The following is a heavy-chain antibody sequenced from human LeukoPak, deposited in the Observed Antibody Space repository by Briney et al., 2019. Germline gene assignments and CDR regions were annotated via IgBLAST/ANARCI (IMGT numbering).Heavy chain of an antibody. D-gene: IGHD6-19*01. CDR3: ARHLGGGHSSANY. Sequence: SETLSLTCTVSGVPISSYYWSWIRQPPGKGLEWIGYIYYSGSTNYNPSLKSRVTISVDTSNNQYSLKLSSVSAADTAVYFCARHLGGGHSSANYWGQGPLVTVSS. J-gene: IGHJ4*02. CDR1: GVPISSYY. CDR2: IYYSGST. V-gene: IGHV4-59*01.